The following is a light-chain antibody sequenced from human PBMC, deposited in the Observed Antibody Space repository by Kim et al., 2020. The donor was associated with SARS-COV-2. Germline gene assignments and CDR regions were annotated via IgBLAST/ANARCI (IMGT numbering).Light chain of an antibody. Sequence: EIVLTQSPATLSLSPGERASLSCRASQSVGTSLVWYQQKVGQAPRLLIYDASERATDIPAKFSGSGSGTDFTLTISNLESEDFAVYYCHQRSDWPLTFGGGTKVDIK. CDR2: DAS. CDR1: QSVGTS. CDR3: HQRSDWPLT. J-gene: IGKJ4*01. V-gene: IGKV3-11*01.